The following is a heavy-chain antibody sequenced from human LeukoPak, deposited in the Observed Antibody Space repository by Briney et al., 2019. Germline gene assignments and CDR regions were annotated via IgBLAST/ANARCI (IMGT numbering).Heavy chain of an antibody. V-gene: IGHV3-23*01. CDR1: GFTFDSYA. CDR3: AKGGGSSITYYFDY. D-gene: IGHD6-13*01. CDR2: ISAGGTGI. J-gene: IGHJ4*02. Sequence: GGSLRLSCAASGFTFDSYAMKWVRQSPGKGLEWVSLISAGGTGIYYADSVKGRFTISRDNSKSTLYLQMNSLRVEDTAVYYCAKGGGSSITYYFDYWGQGTLVTVSS.